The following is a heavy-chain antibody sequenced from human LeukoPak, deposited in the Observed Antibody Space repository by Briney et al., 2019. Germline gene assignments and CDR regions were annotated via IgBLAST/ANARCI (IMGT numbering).Heavy chain of an antibody. CDR3: ARDYYDSSGYLNFDY. CDR2: ISWNSGSI. Sequence: GRSLRLSCAASGFTFDDYAMHWVRQAPGKGLEWVSGISWNSGSIGYADSVKGRFTISRDNAKNSLYLQMNSLRAEDTAVYYCARDYYDSSGYLNFDYWGQGTLVTVSS. J-gene: IGHJ4*02. V-gene: IGHV3-9*01. D-gene: IGHD3-22*01. CDR1: GFTFDDYA.